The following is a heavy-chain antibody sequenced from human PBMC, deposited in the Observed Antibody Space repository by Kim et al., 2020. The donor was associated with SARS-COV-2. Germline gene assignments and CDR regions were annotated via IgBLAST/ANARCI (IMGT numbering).Heavy chain of an antibody. V-gene: IGHV3-7*03. D-gene: IGHD2-8*01. Sequence: VDSVKDRVTISRDNSRNSLYRQMNSLTAEDTAVDYCARDLPNYPTAFDRWGKGTLVNVSS. CDR3: ARDLPNYPTAFDR. J-gene: IGHJ4*02.